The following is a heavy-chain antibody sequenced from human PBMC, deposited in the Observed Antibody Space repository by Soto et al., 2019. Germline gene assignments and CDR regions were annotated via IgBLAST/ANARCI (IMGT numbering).Heavy chain of an antibody. CDR2: INHSGSA. CDR3: ARGLISGSHYSGGWYYFDS. CDR1: GGSFSDYI. Sequence: QVQLQQSGAGLLKPSETLSLTCDVYGGSFSDYIWTWIRQTPGKGLQWIGQINHSGSANYNPSLKSRVTTSVPTSSSQFSLELSSVTAADTAVYYCARGLISGSHYSGGWYYFDSWGQGTQVTVSS. D-gene: IGHD1-26*01. J-gene: IGHJ4*02. V-gene: IGHV4-34*01.